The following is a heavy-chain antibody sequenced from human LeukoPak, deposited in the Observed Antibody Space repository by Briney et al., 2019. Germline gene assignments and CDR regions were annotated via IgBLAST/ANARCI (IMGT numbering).Heavy chain of an antibody. V-gene: IGHV3-30*18. Sequence: GRSLRLSCAASGFTFSSYGMHWVRQAPGKGLEWVAVISYDVGKKYYADSVKGRFTISRDNSKNTLYLQMNSLRAEDTAVYYCAKDVYYDTSGYRDWGQGTLVTVSS. CDR2: ISYDVGKK. CDR1: GFTFSSYG. CDR3: AKDVYYDTSGYRD. J-gene: IGHJ4*02. D-gene: IGHD3-22*01.